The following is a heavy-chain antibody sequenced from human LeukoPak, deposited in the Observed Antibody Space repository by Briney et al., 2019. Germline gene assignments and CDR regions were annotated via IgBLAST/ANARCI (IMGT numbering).Heavy chain of an antibody. CDR2: IIPIFGTA. J-gene: IGHJ4*02. D-gene: IGHD3-10*01. V-gene: IGHV1-69*13. CDR3: ARAPTTWFGELQPDY. Sequence: GASVKDSCQASGGTFSSYAISWVRQAPGQGLEWMGGIIPIFGTANYAQKFQGRVRLTADESTSTAYMELSSLRSEDTAVYYCARAPTTWFGELQPDYWGQGTLVTVSS. CDR1: GGTFSSYA.